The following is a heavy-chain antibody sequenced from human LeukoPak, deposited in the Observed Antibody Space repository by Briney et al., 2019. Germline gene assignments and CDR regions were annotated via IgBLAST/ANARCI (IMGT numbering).Heavy chain of an antibody. CDR2: IRSNGDTT. CDR3: AKGQELDDGVFDS. J-gene: IGHJ4*02. CDR1: GFTFSSIA. D-gene: IGHD1-1*01. Sequence: GSLRLSCAASGFTFSSIAMTWVRQAPGKGLEWVSTIRSNGDTTYNADSVKGRFTISRDNSKNTLYLQLNSLRVEDTAIYYCAKGQELDDGVFDSWGQGTLVTVSS. V-gene: IGHV3-23*01.